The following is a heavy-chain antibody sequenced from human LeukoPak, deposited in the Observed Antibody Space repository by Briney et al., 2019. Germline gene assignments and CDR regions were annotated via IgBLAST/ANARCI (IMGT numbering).Heavy chain of an antibody. Sequence: GGSLRLSCAASGFTVSSNYMSWVRQAPGKGLEWVSVIYSGGSTYYADSVKGRFTISRDNSKNTLYLQMNSLRAEDTAVYYCARDWPGYGEDYWGQGTLVTVSS. CDR3: ARDWPGYGEDY. CDR1: GFTVSSNY. D-gene: IGHD4-17*01. V-gene: IGHV3-66*01. J-gene: IGHJ4*02. CDR2: IYSGGST.